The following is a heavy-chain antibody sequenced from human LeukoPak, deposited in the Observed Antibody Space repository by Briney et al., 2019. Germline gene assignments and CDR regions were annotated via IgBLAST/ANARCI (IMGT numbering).Heavy chain of an antibody. Sequence: ASVKVSCKASGYTFTSYGISWVRQAPGQGLEWMGWISAYNGNTNYARKLQGRVTMTTDTSTSTAYMELRSLRSDDTAVYYCARETGTSHSDAFDIWGQGTMVTVSS. CDR2: ISAYNGNT. V-gene: IGHV1-18*01. J-gene: IGHJ3*02. CDR1: GYTFTSYG. D-gene: IGHD2-2*01. CDR3: ARETGTSHSDAFDI.